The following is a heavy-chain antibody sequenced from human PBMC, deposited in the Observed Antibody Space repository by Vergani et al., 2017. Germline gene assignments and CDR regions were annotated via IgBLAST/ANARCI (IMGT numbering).Heavy chain of an antibody. CDR1: GFTFSSYA. CDR3: AKDREYSGYGAAFDI. Sequence: EVQLLESGGGLVQPGGSLRLSCAASGFTFSSYAKSWVRQAPGKGLEWVSAISGSGGSTYYADSVKGRFTISRDNSKNTQYLQMNSLRAEDTAVYYCAKDREYSGYGAAFDIWGQGTMVTVSS. J-gene: IGHJ3*02. D-gene: IGHD5-12*01. V-gene: IGHV3-23*01. CDR2: ISGSGGST.